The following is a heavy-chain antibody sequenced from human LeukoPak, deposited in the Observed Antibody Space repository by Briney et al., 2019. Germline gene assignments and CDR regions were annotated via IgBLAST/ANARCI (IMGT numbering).Heavy chain of an antibody. Sequence: PGESLRLSWAASGFTFDDYAMGWVRHAGGKGREWVSGMSWNSGSIDYADCVKGRFTISRDNAKNSLYLQMNSLRAEDTALYYGAKDVAAAGTRFLFDYWGQGTLVTLSS. CDR1: GFTFDDYA. D-gene: IGHD6-13*01. J-gene: IGHJ4*02. CDR2: MSWNSGSI. V-gene: IGHV3-9*01. CDR3: AKDVAAAGTRFLFDY.